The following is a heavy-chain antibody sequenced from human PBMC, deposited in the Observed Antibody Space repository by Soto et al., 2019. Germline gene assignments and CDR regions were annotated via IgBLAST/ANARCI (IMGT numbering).Heavy chain of an antibody. J-gene: IGHJ6*04. V-gene: IGHV3-48*02. CDR1: GFTFSSYS. CDR2: GSSSSSTI. Sequence: SGESLCLSCAASGFTFSSYSMNWVRHAPGKGLEWVSYGSSSSSTIYYADSVKGRFTISRDHAKNSLYLQMNSLRDEDMAVYDCARVVRGYYYNGMAVGGKGTTVTVPS. CDR3: ARVVRGYYYNGMAV. D-gene: IGHD3-10*02.